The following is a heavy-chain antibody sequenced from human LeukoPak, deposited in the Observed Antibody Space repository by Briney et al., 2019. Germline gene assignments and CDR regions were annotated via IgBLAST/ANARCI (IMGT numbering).Heavy chain of an antibody. CDR3: VRELLNAPTPGAY. Sequence: KTSETLSLTCAVSIDSTNGNYWSWVRQSPGKGLEWIGEVHRSGSTNYKPSLKRRVTISIDRSKDQISLDLTSVTAADTAVYYCVRELLNAPTPGAYWGQGILVTVSS. J-gene: IGHJ4*02. D-gene: IGHD2-21*01. CDR1: IDSTNGNY. CDR2: VHRSGST. V-gene: IGHV4-4*02.